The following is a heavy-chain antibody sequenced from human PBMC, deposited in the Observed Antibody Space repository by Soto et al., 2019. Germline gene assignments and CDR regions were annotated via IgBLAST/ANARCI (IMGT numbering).Heavy chain of an antibody. J-gene: IGHJ6*02. CDR1: GYTFTGYF. CDR3: ARAALAAAGSGEYGMDV. D-gene: IGHD6-13*01. CDR2: INPSSGGT. V-gene: IGHV1-2*02. Sequence: ASVKISCKASGYTFTGYFIHWVRQAPGQGLEWMGWINPSSGGTKYAQKFQGGVTMTRDTSISTAYMELSRLRADDTAVYYCARAALAAAGSGEYGMDVWGQGTTVTVSS.